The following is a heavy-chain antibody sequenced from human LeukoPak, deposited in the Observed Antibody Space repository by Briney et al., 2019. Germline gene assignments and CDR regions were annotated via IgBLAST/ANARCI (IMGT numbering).Heavy chain of an antibody. CDR1: GGSISSGGYY. CDR3: ARTVKRITIFGVVIIHSGAFDI. Sequence: SETLSLTCTVSGGSISSGGYYWSWIRQHPGKGLEWIGYIYYSGSTNYNPSLKSRVTISVDTSKNQFSLKLSSVTAADTAVYYCARTVKRITIFGVVIIHSGAFDIWGQGTMVTVSS. D-gene: IGHD3-3*01. J-gene: IGHJ3*02. V-gene: IGHV4-31*03. CDR2: IYYSGST.